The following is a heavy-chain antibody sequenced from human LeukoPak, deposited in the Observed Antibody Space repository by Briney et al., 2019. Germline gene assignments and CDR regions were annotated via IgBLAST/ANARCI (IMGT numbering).Heavy chain of an antibody. D-gene: IGHD6-6*01. J-gene: IGHJ3*02. Sequence: KPSETLSLTCTVSGGSISSYYWSWIRQPPGKGLEWIGYIYYSGSTNYNPSLKSRVTISVDTSKNQFSLKLSSVTAADTAVYYCAREMEYSGSSDAFDIWGQGTMVTVSS. V-gene: IGHV4-59*01. CDR3: AREMEYSGSSDAFDI. CDR1: GGSISSYY. CDR2: IYYSGST.